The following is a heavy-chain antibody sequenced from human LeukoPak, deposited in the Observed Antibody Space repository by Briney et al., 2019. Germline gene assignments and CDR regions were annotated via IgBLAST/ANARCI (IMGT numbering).Heavy chain of an antibody. D-gene: IGHD3-16*01. V-gene: IGHV1-69*04. CDR2: IIPILGIA. J-gene: IGHJ4*02. Sequence: SVKVSCKASGGTFSSYTISWVRQAPGQGLEWMGRIIPILGIANYAQKFQGRVTITADKSTSTAYMELSSLRSEDTAVYYCAREVGERLPAGLWGQGTLVTVSS. CDR1: GGTFSSYT. CDR3: AREVGERLPAGL.